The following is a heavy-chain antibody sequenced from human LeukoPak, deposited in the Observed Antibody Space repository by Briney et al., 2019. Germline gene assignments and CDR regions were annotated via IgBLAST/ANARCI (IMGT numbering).Heavy chain of an antibody. Sequence: SETLSLTCTVSGGPIGSYYWSWIRQPPGKGLEWIGYIYYSGSTNYNPSLKSRVTISVDTSKNQFSLKLSSVTAADTAVYYCARVPGRRGLDYWGQGTLVTVSS. D-gene: IGHD4-17*01. V-gene: IGHV4-59*01. CDR2: IYYSGST. CDR1: GGPIGSYY. J-gene: IGHJ4*02. CDR3: ARVPGRRGLDY.